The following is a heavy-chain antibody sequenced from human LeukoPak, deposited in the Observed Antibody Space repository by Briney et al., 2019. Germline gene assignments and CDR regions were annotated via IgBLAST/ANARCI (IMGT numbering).Heavy chain of an antibody. V-gene: IGHV3-30*04. CDR1: GFTFSSYA. CDR3: ARDHDYSGRKGGCFDY. D-gene: IGHD2-21*01. Sequence: GRSLRLSCAASGFTFSSYAMHWVRQAPGKGLEWVAVISYDGSNKYYADSVKGRFTISRDNSKNTLYLQMNSLRAEDTAVYYCARDHDYSGRKGGCFDYWGQGTLVTVSS. CDR2: ISYDGSNK. J-gene: IGHJ4*02.